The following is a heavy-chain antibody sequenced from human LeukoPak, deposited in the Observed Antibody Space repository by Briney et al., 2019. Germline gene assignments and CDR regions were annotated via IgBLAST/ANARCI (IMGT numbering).Heavy chain of an antibody. CDR2: IYTDGSVA. Sequence: GGSLRLSCASSGFTFSSYWMHWVRQAPGKGLVWVSTIYTDGSVAQYADSVKGRFTISRDNAKNTLYLQMNTLRVEDAAVYYCARDLYHGSDEWGQGTLVTVSS. J-gene: IGHJ4*02. CDR1: GFTFSSYW. D-gene: IGHD3-10*01. CDR3: ARDLYHGSDE. V-gene: IGHV3-74*03.